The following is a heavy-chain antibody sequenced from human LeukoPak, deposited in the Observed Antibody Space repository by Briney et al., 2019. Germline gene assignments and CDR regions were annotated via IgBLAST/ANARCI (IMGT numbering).Heavy chain of an antibody. J-gene: IGHJ4*02. D-gene: IGHD4-17*01. V-gene: IGHV4-4*02. CDR2: IYHSGST. CDR3: ARDPSSYDYGPYFDY. CDR1: GGSISSSNW. Sequence: SETLSLTCAVSGGSISSSNWWSWVRQPPGKGLEWIGEIYHSGSTNYNPSLKSRVTISVDKSKNQSSLKLSSVTAADTAVYYCARDPSSYDYGPYFDYWGQGTLVTVSS.